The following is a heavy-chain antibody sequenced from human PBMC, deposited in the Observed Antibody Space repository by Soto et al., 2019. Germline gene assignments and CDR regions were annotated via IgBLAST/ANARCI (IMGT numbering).Heavy chain of an antibody. CDR3: SAATFDY. J-gene: IGHJ4*02. CDR1: GDPISSSNW. V-gene: IGHV4-4*02. Sequence: QVQLQESGPGLVKPSGTLSLTCAVSGDPISSSNWWTWVRQPPGKRLEWIGEIYHTGDTNYNPSLKGRLTIAIDKSKNHFSLKLTSVTAADTAVYYCSAATFDYWGLGTLVTVSS. D-gene: IGHD2-15*01. CDR2: IYHTGDT.